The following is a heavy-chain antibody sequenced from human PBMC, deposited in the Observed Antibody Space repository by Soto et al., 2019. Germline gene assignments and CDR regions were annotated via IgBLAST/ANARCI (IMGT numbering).Heavy chain of an antibody. V-gene: IGHV1-69*13. CDR3: ARRVEGTSVVDY. CDR1: GGTFSSYA. CDR2: IIPIFGTA. Sequence: ASVKVSCKASGGTFSSYAISWVRQAPGQGLEWMGGIIPIFGTANYAQKFQGRVTITADESTSTAYMELSSLRSEDTAVYYCARRVEGTSVVDYWGQGTLVTVSS. D-gene: IGHD1-1*01. J-gene: IGHJ4*02.